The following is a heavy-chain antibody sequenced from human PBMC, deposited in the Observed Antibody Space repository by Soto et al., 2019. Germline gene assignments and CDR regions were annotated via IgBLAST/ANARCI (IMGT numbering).Heavy chain of an antibody. V-gene: IGHV3-53*01. J-gene: IGHJ4*02. CDR2: IYSGSST. D-gene: IGHD2-21*02. CDR1: GFTVSSNY. Sequence: GGSLRLSCAASGFTVSSNYMSWVRQAPGKGLEWVSVIYSGSSTYYADSVKGRFTISRDNSKNTLYLQMNSLRAEDTAVYYCASSRRSDCLFDYWGQGTLVTVSS. CDR3: ASSRRSDCLFDY.